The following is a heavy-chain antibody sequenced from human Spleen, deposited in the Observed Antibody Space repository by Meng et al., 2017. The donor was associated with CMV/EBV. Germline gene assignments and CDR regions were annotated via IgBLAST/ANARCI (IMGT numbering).Heavy chain of an antibody. V-gene: IGHV1-2*06. Sequence: ASDYSFGCHYLHWVRQAPGQVLEWMGRINPDAGGTIYAQQLQDGVTITGDTSVSTAYMELSRLSSADTAVYYCAREKTSPQQGYFDSWGHGTLVTVSS. CDR2: INPDAGGT. CDR1: DYSFGCHY. J-gene: IGHJ4*01. CDR3: AREKTSPQQGYFDS.